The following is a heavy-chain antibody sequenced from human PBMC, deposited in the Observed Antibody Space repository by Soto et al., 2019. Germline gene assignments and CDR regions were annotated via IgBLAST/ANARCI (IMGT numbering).Heavy chain of an antibody. CDR1: GGSISSYY. J-gene: IGHJ4*02. V-gene: IGHV4-59*08. CDR2: IYNSGST. Sequence: QVQLQESGPGLVKPSETLSLTCTVSGGSISSYYWTWIRQPPGKGLEWIGFIYNSGSTHYNPCLRSRVTISVDTSKIQFSLKLRSVTAADTAVYYCASMGYHYGSGSYPLDYWGQGTLVTVSS. CDR3: ASMGYHYGSGSYPLDY. D-gene: IGHD3-10*01.